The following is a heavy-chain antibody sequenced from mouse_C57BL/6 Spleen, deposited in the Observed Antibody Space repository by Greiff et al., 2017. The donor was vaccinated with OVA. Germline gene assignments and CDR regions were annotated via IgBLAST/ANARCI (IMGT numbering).Heavy chain of an antibody. V-gene: IGHV1-80*01. CDR2: IYPGDGDT. D-gene: IGHD1-1*01. CDR1: GYAFSSYW. J-gene: IGHJ4*01. CDR3: AVNYPYAMDY. Sequence: VKLQESGAELVKPGASVKISCKASGYAFSSYWMNWVKQRPGKGLEWIGQIYPGDGDTNYNGKFKGKATLTADKSSSTAYMQLSSLTSEDSAVYFCAVNYPYAMDYWGQGTSVTVSS.